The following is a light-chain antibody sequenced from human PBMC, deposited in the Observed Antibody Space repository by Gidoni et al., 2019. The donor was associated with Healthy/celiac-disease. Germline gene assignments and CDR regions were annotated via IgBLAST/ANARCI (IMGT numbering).Light chain of an antibody. Sequence: EIVLTHSPGTLSLSPGERATLSCRASQSVSSSYLAWYQQKPGQAPRPLIYGASSRATGIPDRFSGSGSGTDFTLTISRLEPEDFAVYYCQQYGSSLPWTFGQGTKVEIK. CDR3: QQYGSSLPWT. CDR2: GAS. V-gene: IGKV3-20*01. CDR1: QSVSSSY. J-gene: IGKJ1*01.